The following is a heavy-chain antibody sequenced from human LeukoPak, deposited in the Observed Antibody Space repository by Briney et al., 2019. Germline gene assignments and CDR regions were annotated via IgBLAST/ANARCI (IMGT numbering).Heavy chain of an antibody. Sequence: ASVKVSCKASGYSFTDYFIHWVRQAPGQGLEWIAWIDSNGGGTNYAQKFQGRVTVTRDTSITTVYMELSSLRYDDTAVYYCARDDSGPDNSFDPWGQGTLVTVSS. CDR3: ARDDSGPDNSFDP. CDR2: IDSNGGGT. CDR1: GYSFTDYF. V-gene: IGHV1-2*02. J-gene: IGHJ5*02. D-gene: IGHD1-1*01.